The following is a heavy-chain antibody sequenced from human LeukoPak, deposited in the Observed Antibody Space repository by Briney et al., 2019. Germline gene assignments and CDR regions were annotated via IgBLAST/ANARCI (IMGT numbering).Heavy chain of an antibody. D-gene: IGHD5-18*01. V-gene: IGHV4-61*01. CDR1: GGSVSSGSYY. CDR3: ARDGRDTAMVTKGFDY. J-gene: IGHJ4*02. CDR2: IYYSGST. Sequence: TSETLSLTCTVSGGSVSSGSYYWSWIRQPPGKGLEWIGYIYYSGSTNYNPSLKSRVTISVDTSKNQFSMKLGSVTAADTAVYYCARDGRDTAMVTKGFDYWGQGTLVTVSS.